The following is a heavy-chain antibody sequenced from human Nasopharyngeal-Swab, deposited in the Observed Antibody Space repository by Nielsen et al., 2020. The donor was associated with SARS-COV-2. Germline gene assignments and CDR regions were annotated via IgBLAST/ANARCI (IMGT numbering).Heavy chain of an antibody. Sequence: GESLKISCAASGFTFSSYAMSWVRQAPGKGLEWVSTISGGGSITYHADSVKGRFTISRDNSTNTVYLQVNSLRAEDTAVYYCAKRYNWNPRENYFDYWGQGTLVTVSS. D-gene: IGHD1-20*01. J-gene: IGHJ4*02. V-gene: IGHV3-23*01. CDR3: AKRYNWNPRENYFDY. CDR1: GFTFSSYA. CDR2: ISGGGSIT.